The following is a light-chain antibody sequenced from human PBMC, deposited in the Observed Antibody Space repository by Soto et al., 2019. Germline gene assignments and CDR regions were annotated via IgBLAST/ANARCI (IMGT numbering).Light chain of an antibody. CDR1: SSDVGGYNY. Sequence: QSALTQPASVSGSPGQSITISCTGTSSDVGGYNYVSWYQKHPGKAPKLMIYDVSNRPSGVSNHFSGYKSGNTAFLTISGLQAEDEADYYCSSYTSSSTLVVFGTGTKVTVL. J-gene: IGLJ1*01. CDR2: DVS. V-gene: IGLV2-14*01. CDR3: SSYTSSSTLVV.